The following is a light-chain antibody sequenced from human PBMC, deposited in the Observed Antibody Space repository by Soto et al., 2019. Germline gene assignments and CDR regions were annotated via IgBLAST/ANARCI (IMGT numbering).Light chain of an antibody. CDR2: DAS. CDR3: QQYAFSPRA. V-gene: IGKV3D-20*01. Sequence: EIVLPQSPATLSLSPGERATLSCGASQSVSRNYLAWFQQKPGLAPRLLIYDASTRATGIPDRFSGSGSGTDFTLTISRREPDDFAVYYCQQYAFSPRAFGQGTRLEIK. CDR1: QSVSRNY. J-gene: IGKJ5*01.